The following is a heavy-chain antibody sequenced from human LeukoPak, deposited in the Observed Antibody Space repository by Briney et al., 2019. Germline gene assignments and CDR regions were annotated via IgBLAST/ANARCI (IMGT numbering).Heavy chain of an antibody. CDR3: AGARGWEFSS. V-gene: IGHV3-7*01. CDR2: IKQDGSEK. J-gene: IGHJ5*02. CDR1: GFTFSSYW. Sequence: QPGGSLRLSWAASGFTFSSYWMGWVRQAPGMGLEWVATIKQDGSEKYYLDSVKGRFTISRDNAKNSLFLQMNSLRAEDTAVYYCAGARGWEFSSWGQGTLVTVSS. D-gene: IGHD1-26*01.